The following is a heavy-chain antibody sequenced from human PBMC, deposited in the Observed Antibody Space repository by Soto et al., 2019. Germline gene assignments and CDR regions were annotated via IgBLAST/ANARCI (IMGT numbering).Heavy chain of an antibody. J-gene: IGHJ6*02. Sequence: ASVKVSCKASGYTFTSYYMRWVRQAPGQGLEWMGIINPSGGSTSYAQKFQGRVTMTRDTSTSTVYMELSSLRSEDTAVYYCARDKMAKQWLAPQSVRPARYGMDVWGQGTTVTVSS. D-gene: IGHD6-19*01. CDR2: INPSGGST. V-gene: IGHV1-46*01. CDR1: GYTFTSYY. CDR3: ARDKMAKQWLAPQSVRPARYGMDV.